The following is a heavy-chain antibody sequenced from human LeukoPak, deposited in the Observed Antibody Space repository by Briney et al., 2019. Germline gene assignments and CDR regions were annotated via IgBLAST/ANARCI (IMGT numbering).Heavy chain of an antibody. Sequence: PSETLSLTSAVYGGSFSGYYWSWIRQPPGKGLEWIGEINHSGSTNYNPSLKSRVTISVDTSKNQFSLKLSSVTAADTAVYYCARGTIYYDSSGYYYGGQGTLVTVSS. J-gene: IGHJ4*02. D-gene: IGHD3-22*01. CDR1: GGSFSGYY. CDR2: INHSGST. CDR3: ARGTIYYDSSGYYY. V-gene: IGHV4-34*01.